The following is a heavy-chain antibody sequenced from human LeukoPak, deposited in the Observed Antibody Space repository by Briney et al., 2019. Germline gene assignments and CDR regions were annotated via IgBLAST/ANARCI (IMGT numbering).Heavy chain of an antibody. CDR2: ISGGGGST. Sequence: GGSLRLSCAASGFTFSSYAMSWVRQAPGKGLEWVSGISGGGGSTYYADSVKGRFTISRDNAKNSLYLQMNSLRAEDTAVYYCARDPFLYYDYVWGSSRPGYSSGWWGLWGQGTLVTVSS. V-gene: IGHV3-23*01. CDR1: GFTFSSYA. J-gene: IGHJ4*02. CDR3: ARDPFLYYDYVWGSSRPGYSSGWWGL. D-gene: IGHD3-16*01.